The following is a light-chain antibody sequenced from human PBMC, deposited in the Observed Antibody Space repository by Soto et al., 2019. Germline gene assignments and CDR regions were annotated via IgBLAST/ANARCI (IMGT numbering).Light chain of an antibody. V-gene: IGKV3-11*01. CDR3: QHRSSWPIT. CDR2: DAS. J-gene: IGKJ5*01. Sequence: EIVLTQSPATLSLSPGERATLSCRASQSVSSYFAWYQQKPGQAPRLLIYDASNRATGIPARFIGSGSGTDFTLTISSLEPEDFAVYYCQHRSSWPITFGQGTRLEIK. CDR1: QSVSSY.